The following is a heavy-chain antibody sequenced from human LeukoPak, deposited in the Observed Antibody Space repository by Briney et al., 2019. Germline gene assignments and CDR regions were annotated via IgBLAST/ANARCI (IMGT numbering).Heavy chain of an antibody. J-gene: IGHJ6*02. Sequence: PGGSLRLSCAASGFTFSSYAMSWVRQAPGKGLEWVSAISGSGGSTYYADSVKGRFTISRDNFKNTLYLQMNSLRAEDTAVYYCAKSMLTAAVNYYYYYGMDVWGQGTTVTVSS. CDR3: AKSMLTAAVNYYYYYGMDV. V-gene: IGHV3-23*01. CDR1: GFTFSSYA. CDR2: ISGSGGST. D-gene: IGHD2-2*01.